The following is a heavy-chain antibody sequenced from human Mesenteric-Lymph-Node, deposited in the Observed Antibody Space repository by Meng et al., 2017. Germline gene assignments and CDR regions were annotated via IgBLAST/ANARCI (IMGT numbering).Heavy chain of an antibody. J-gene: IGHJ5*02. CDR1: GFTVSTTY. D-gene: IGHD3-10*01. Sequence: EVQLWQAGGGLVQPGGSLRLPCAASGFTVSTTYMSWLRQAPGKRLEWVSIIYPDGSTHYPDSMKGRFTISRDNSKNTLFLQMNSLRPEDTAVYYCARWLYGSGNFLKAWFDPWGQGNLVTVSS. CDR2: IYPDGST. V-gene: IGHV3-66*02. CDR3: ARWLYGSGNFLKAWFDP.